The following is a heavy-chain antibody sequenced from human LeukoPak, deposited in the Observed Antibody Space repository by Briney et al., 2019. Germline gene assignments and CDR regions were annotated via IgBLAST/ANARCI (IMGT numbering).Heavy chain of an antibody. CDR3: ARDASVFSGSLAYFDY. CDR1: GGSISRYY. J-gene: IGHJ4*02. D-gene: IGHD1-26*01. Sequence: SETLSLTCTVSGGSISRYYWSWIRQPAGKGLECIGRIYASGTTSYNPSLKSRVTMSVDTSKNQFSLRLSSVTAADTAVYYCARDASVFSGSLAYFDYWGQGILVTVSS. V-gene: IGHV4-4*07. CDR2: IYASGTT.